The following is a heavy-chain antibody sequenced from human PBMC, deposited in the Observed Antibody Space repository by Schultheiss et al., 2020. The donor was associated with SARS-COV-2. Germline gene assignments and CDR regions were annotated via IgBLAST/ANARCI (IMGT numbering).Heavy chain of an antibody. CDR1: GYSISSGYY. V-gene: IGHV4-38-2*01. Sequence: SETLSLTCAVSGYSISSGYYWGWIRQPPGKGLEWIGYIYYSGSTNYNPSLKSRVTISVDTSKNQFSLQLNSVTAADTAVYYCARGNGFDYWGQGTLVTVSS. J-gene: IGHJ4*02. CDR3: ARGNGFDY. CDR2: IYYSGST. D-gene: IGHD1-1*01.